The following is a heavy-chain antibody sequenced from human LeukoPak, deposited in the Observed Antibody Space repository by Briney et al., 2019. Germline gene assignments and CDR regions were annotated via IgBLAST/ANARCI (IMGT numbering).Heavy chain of an antibody. CDR2: IKSKTDGGTT. J-gene: IGHJ4*02. CDR1: GFTFSNAW. V-gene: IGHV3-15*01. D-gene: IGHD3-9*01. CDR3: TTDLGIRYFDWPEDY. Sequence: GGSLRLSCAASGFTFSNAWMSWVRQAPGKGLEWVGRIKSKTDGGTTDYAAPVKGRFTISRDDSKNTLYLQMNSLKTEDTAVYYCTTDLGIRYFDWPEDYWGQGTLVTVSS.